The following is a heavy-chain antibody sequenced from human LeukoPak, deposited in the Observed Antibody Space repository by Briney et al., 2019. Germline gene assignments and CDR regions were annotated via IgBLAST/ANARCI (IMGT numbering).Heavy chain of an antibody. V-gene: IGHV4-59*01. CDR1: GGSISSYY. Sequence: SETLSLTCTVSGGSISSYYWSWIRQPPGKGLEWIGYIYYSGSTNYNPSLKSRVTISVDTSKNQFSLKLSSVTAADTAVYYCARGWRRSRSRSPWFDPWGQGTLVTVSS. J-gene: IGHJ5*02. CDR2: IYYSGST. D-gene: IGHD6-13*01. CDR3: ARGWRRSRSRSPWFDP.